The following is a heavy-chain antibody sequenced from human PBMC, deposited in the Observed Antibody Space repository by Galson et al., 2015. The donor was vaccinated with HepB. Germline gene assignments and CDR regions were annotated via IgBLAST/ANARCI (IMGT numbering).Heavy chain of an antibody. CDR3: ARQIGHIVVAGSGLDYYYGMDV. D-gene: IGHD6-19*01. V-gene: IGHV5-10-1*01. J-gene: IGHJ6*02. Sequence: QSGAEVKKPGEPLRISCKGSGYSFTNYWITWVRQMPGKGLKWMGRIDPTDSYINYSPSFQGHVTLLVDKSISTSYLQWSSLKASDTAMYYCARQIGHIVVAGSGLDYYYGMDVWGQGTTVTVSS. CDR2: IDPTDSYI. CDR1: GYSFTNYW.